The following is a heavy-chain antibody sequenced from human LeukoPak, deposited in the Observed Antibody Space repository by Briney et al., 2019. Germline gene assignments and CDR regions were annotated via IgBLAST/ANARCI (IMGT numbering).Heavy chain of an antibody. D-gene: IGHD2-21*02. CDR3: AKDFSWWVTVDY. Sequence: PGGSLRLSCAASGFPFSGNAMSWVRQVPGRGLEWVSGVGGDERTHYADFVRGRFTISRDNARKTVFLQMNSLTVEDAGVYYCAKDFSWWVTVDYWGQGGLVTVAS. J-gene: IGHJ4*02. CDR1: GFPFSGNA. CDR2: VGGDERT. V-gene: IGHV3-23*01.